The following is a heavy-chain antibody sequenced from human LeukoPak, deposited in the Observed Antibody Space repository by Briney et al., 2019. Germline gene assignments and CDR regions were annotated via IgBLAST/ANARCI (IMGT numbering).Heavy chain of an antibody. CDR3: ARTYYDILTGYYNH. Sequence: SETLSLTCTVSGYSISSGYYWGWIRQPPGNGLEWIGSIYHSGSTYYNPSLKSRDTISADTSKNQFSLKLSSVTAADTAVYYCARTYYDILTGYYNHWGQGTLVTVSS. CDR1: GYSISSGYY. V-gene: IGHV4-38-2*02. CDR2: IYHSGST. J-gene: IGHJ5*02. D-gene: IGHD3-9*01.